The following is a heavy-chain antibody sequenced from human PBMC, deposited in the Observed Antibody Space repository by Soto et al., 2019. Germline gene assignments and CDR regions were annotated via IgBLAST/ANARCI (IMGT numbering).Heavy chain of an antibody. CDR3: AKDRGYYYDSSGFWD. CDR2: ISYDGSNK. D-gene: IGHD3-22*01. Sequence: QVQLVESGGGVVQPGRSLRLSCAASGFTFSSYGMHWVRQAPGKGLEWVAVISYDGSNKYYADSVKGRFTISRDNSKNTLYLQMNSLRAEDTAVYYCAKDRGYYYDSSGFWDWGQEPVVSLSS. CDR1: GFTFSSYG. V-gene: IGHV3-30*18. J-gene: IGHJ4*02.